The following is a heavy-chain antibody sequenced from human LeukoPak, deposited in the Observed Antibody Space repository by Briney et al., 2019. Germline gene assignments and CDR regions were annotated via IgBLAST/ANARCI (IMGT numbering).Heavy chain of an antibody. CDR3: ARDGYSSSSLDY. CDR2: IIPILGIA. J-gene: IGHJ4*02. D-gene: IGHD6-13*01. Sequence: ASVKVSCKASGGTFSSSAISWVRQAPGQGLEWMGRIIPILGIANYAQKFQGRVTITADKSTSTAYMELSSLRSEDTAVYYCARDGYSSSSLDYWGQGTLVTVSS. V-gene: IGHV1-69*04. CDR1: GGTFSSSA.